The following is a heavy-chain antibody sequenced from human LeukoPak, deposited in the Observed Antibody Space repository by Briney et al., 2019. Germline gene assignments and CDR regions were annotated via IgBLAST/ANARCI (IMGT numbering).Heavy chain of an antibody. V-gene: IGHV1-2*02. Sequence: PGASVKVSCKASGCTFTGYYIHWVRQAPGQGLEWMGWINPNSGGTNCPQKFQGRVTMTRDTSISTAYMELSRLRSDDTAVYYCARDEANYYGSGSYFDYWGQGTLVTVSS. J-gene: IGHJ4*02. D-gene: IGHD3-10*01. CDR2: INPNSGGT. CDR3: ARDEANYYGSGSYFDY. CDR1: GCTFTGYY.